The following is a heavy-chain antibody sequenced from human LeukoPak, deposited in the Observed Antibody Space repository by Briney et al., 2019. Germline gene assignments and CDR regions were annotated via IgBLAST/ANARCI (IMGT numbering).Heavy chain of an antibody. J-gene: IGHJ5*02. CDR1: GHSVPINSAA. D-gene: IGHD6-13*01. CDR3: AREAAAGTGWFDP. V-gene: IGHV6-1*01. Sequence: SQTLSLICAISGHSVPINSAAWNWISQSPSRGLEWLGRTYYRPKWYNDYAVSVKSRITINPDTSKNQFSLQLNSETPEDTAVYYCAREAAAGTGWFDPWGQGTLVTVSS. CDR2: TYYRPKWYN.